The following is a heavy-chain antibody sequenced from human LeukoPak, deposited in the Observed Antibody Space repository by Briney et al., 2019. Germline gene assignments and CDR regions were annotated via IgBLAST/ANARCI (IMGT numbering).Heavy chain of an antibody. D-gene: IGHD6-19*01. CDR1: GGSFSGYY. Sequence: SETLSLTCAVYGGSFSGYYWSWIRQPPGKGLEWIGEINHSGSTNYNPSLRSRVTISVDTSKNQFSLKLSSVTAADTAVYYCARDRSSRSGWYYWGQGTLVTVSS. J-gene: IGHJ4*02. V-gene: IGHV4-34*01. CDR3: ARDRSSRSGWYY. CDR2: INHSGST.